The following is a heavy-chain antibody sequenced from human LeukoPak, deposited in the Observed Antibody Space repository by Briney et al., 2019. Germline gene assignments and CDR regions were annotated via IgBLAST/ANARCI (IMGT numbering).Heavy chain of an antibody. CDR2: ISSNGGST. Sequence: GGSLRLSCAASGFTFSSYAMHWVRQAPGKGLEYVSAISSNGGSTYYANSVKGRFTISRDNSKNTLYLQMGSLRAEDMAVYYCARSGATSPDAFDIWGQGTMVTVSS. J-gene: IGHJ3*02. V-gene: IGHV3-64*01. CDR1: GFTFSSYA. CDR3: ARSGATSPDAFDI. D-gene: IGHD1-26*01.